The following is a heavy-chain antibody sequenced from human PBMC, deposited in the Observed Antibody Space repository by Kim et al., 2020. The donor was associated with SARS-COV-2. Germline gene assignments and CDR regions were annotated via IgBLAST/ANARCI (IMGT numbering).Heavy chain of an antibody. CDR2: ISWNSGSI. Sequence: GGSLRLSCAASGFTFDDYAMHRVRQAPGKGLEWVSGISWNSGSIGYADSVKGRFTISRDNAKNSLYLQMNSLRAEDTALYYCAKVTSGYCSGGSCSTDAFDIWGQGTMVTVSS. D-gene: IGHD2-15*01. CDR1: GFTFDDYA. V-gene: IGHV3-9*01. J-gene: IGHJ3*02. CDR3: AKVTSGYCSGGSCSTDAFDI.